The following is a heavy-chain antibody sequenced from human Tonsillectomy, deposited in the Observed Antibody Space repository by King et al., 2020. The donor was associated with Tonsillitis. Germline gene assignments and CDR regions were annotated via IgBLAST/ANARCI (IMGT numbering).Heavy chain of an antibody. V-gene: IGHV4-34*01. D-gene: IGHD2-15*01. J-gene: IGHJ6*03. CDR2: INHSGST. CDR3: ARGEGVAATDYYYYMDV. Sequence: VQLPQWGAGLLKPSETLSLPCAVYGGSFSDHYWIWLRQPPGMGLEWIGEINHSGSTNYNPSLKSRVTILVDTSKNQFSLQLSSVTAADTAEYYCARGEGVAATDYYYYMDVWGKGTTVTVSS. CDR1: GGSFSDHY.